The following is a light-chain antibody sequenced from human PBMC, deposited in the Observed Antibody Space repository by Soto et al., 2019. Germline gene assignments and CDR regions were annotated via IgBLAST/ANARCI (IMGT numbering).Light chain of an antibody. CDR3: QNYHGAPWS. CDR2: AAS. J-gene: IGKJ1*01. Sequence: DIQMTQSPSSLSASVGDRVTITCRASQGISNYLVWYQQKQGKGPKLLIYAASTLQSGVTSRFSGSGSGTDFTPTISSLQPEYVATDYCQNYHGAPWSFGKGTKVEIK. V-gene: IGKV1-27*01. CDR1: QGISNY.